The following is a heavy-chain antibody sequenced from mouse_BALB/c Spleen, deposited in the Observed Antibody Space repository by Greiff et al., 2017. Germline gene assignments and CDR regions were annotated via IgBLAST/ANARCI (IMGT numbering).Heavy chain of an antibody. CDR1: GYSITSDYA. V-gene: IGHV3-2*02. D-gene: IGHD2-1*01. J-gene: IGHJ3*01. CDR3: ARDDGNYGAWFAY. CDR2: ISDSGST. Sequence: VQLQQSGPGLVKPSQSLYLTCTATGYSITSDYARNGIRQFPGNKLECMGYISDSGSTSYNTYLKRRNSITRDTSTNQFFLQLNSVTTEDTATYYCARDDGNYGAWFAYWGQGTLVTVSA.